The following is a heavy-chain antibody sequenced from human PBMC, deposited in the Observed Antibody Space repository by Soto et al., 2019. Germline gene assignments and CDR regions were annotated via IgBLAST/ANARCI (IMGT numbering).Heavy chain of an antibody. Sequence: ASVKVSCKASGYTFTSYGIHWVRQAPGQRLEWMGWINAANGDTKYSPKFQGRVTITRDTSASTAYMELSSLRSEDTAVYYCVRRHVSATGIDWFDPWGQGTPVTVSS. V-gene: IGHV1-3*01. CDR3: VRRHVSATGIDWFDP. CDR2: INAANGDT. J-gene: IGHJ5*02. D-gene: IGHD6-13*01. CDR1: GYTFTSYG.